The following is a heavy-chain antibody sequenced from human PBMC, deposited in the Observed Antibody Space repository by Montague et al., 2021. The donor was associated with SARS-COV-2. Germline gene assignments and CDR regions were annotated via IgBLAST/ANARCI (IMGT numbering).Heavy chain of an antibody. CDR3: ARMTTSTAMDV. D-gene: IGHD4-17*01. CDR1: GFSLSTSGIC. V-gene: IGHV2-70*11. CDR2: XDWDDDK. J-gene: IGHJ6*02. Sequence: PALVKPTQTLTLTCTFSGFSLSTSGICVSWIRQPPGKALEWLARXDWDDDKYYSTSLKTRLTISKDTSKNQVVLTMTNMDPVDTATYYCARMTTSTAMDVWGQGTTVTVSS.